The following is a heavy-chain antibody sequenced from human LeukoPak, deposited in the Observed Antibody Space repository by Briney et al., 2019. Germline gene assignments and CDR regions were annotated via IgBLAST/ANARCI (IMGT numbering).Heavy chain of an antibody. V-gene: IGHV5-51*01. CDR2: IYPGDSDT. Sequence: GESLKISCKGSGYSFTSYWIGWVRQMPGKGLEWMGIIYPGDSDTRYSPSFQGQVTISADKSISTAYLQWSSLKASDTAMYYCARLGRHYYDSSGYLFDYWGQGTLVTVSS. CDR3: ARLGRHYYDSSGYLFDY. D-gene: IGHD3-22*01. CDR1: GYSFTSYW. J-gene: IGHJ4*02.